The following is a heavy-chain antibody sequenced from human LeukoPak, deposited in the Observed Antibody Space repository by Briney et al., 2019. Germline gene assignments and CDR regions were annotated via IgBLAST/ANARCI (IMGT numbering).Heavy chain of an antibody. CDR1: GGAFTNYA. Sequence: ASVKVSCKASGGAFTNYAITWVRQAPGQGLEWMGWINPNSGGTNYAQKFQGRVTMTRDTSISTAYMELSRLRSDDTAVYYCARISSGWLSDRGDYWGQGTLVTVSS. D-gene: IGHD6-19*01. J-gene: IGHJ4*02. CDR3: ARISSGWLSDRGDY. V-gene: IGHV1-2*02. CDR2: INPNSGGT.